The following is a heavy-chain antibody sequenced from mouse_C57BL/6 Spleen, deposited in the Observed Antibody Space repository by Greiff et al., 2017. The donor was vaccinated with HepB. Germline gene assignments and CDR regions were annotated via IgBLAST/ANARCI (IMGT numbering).Heavy chain of an antibody. Sequence: QVQLQQSGPELVKPGASVKISCKASGYAFSSSWMNWVKQRPGKGLEWIGRIYPGDGDTNDNGKFKGKATLTADKSSSTAYMQLSSLTSEDSAVYFCARYGYDGAWFAYWGQGTLVTVSA. V-gene: IGHV1-82*01. D-gene: IGHD2-2*01. CDR1: GYAFSSSW. CDR3: ARYGYDGAWFAY. CDR2: IYPGDGDT. J-gene: IGHJ3*01.